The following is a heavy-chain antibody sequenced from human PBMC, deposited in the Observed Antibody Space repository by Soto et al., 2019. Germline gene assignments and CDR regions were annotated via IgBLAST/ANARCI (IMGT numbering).Heavy chain of an antibody. CDR2: IDSGDGTT. V-gene: IGHV3-11*01. J-gene: IGHJ4*02. Sequence: GCLRLACPVSGFDFGDYYMSWIRQAPGKGLEWVSYIDSGDGTTYYTDSVKGRFTISRDNAKKTVYLQMSSLRVEDTDLYYCVRTYYSSSWFPFDRWGQGTLVTVSS. CDR3: VRTYYSSSWFPFDR. D-gene: IGHD6-13*01. CDR1: GFDFGDYY.